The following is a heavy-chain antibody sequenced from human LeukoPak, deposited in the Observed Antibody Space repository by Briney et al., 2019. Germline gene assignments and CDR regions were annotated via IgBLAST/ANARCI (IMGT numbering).Heavy chain of an antibody. CDR2: ISAYNGNT. CDR1: GYTFTSYG. D-gene: IGHD2-2*01. Sequence: ASVKVSCTASGYTFTSYGISWVRQAPGQGLEWMGWISAYNGNTNYAQKLQGRVTMTTDTSTSTAYMELRSLRSDDTAVYYCARGGMHCSSTSCYGMDVWGQGTTVTVSS. J-gene: IGHJ6*02. V-gene: IGHV1-18*01. CDR3: ARGGMHCSSTSCYGMDV.